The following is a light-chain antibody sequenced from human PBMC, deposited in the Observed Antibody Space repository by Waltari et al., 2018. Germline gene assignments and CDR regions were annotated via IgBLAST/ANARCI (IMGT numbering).Light chain of an antibody. CDR1: QSITKKS. J-gene: IGKJ2*01. V-gene: IGKV3-20*01. Sequence: VLTQSPGTLSLSPGERATLSCRASQSITKKSFAWYQQKPGQAPRLLIYGASSRAAGIPDRFSGIGSGTDFTLTISRLEPEDSAVYYCQQYGSSVMYTFGQGTKLEIK. CDR2: GAS. CDR3: QQYGSSVMYT.